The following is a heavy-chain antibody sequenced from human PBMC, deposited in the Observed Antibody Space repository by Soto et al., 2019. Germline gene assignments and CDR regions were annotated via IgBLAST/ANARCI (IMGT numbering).Heavy chain of an antibody. CDR2: INHSGST. J-gene: IGHJ6*03. Sequence: SETLSLTCAVYGGSFSGYYWSWIRQPPGKGLEWIGEINHSGSTNYNPSLKSRVTISVDTSKNQFSLKLSSVTAADTAVYYCARDGSGSYQFYDYYYMDVWGKGTTVTV. CDR1: GGSFSGYY. D-gene: IGHD3-10*01. CDR3: ARDGSGSYQFYDYYYMDV. V-gene: IGHV4-34*01.